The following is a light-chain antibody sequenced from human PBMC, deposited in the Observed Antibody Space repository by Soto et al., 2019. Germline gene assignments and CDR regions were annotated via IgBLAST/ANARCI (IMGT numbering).Light chain of an antibody. CDR2: GAS. J-gene: IGKJ3*01. CDR3: QQYNNFFT. CDR1: QSVSSN. V-gene: IGKV3-15*01. Sequence: EIVITQSPATLSVSPGERATLSCRASQSVSSNLAWYQQKPGQAPRLLIYGASTRATGIPARFSGSGSGTEFTLTISSLQSEDFAVYYCQQYNNFFTFGPGTKVDIK.